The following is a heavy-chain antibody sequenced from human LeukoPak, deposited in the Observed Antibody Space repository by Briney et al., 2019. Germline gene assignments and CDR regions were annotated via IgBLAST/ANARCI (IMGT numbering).Heavy chain of an antibody. Sequence: SETLSLTCTVSGGSISSYYWSWIRQPPGKGLEWIGYIYYSGSTNYNPSLKSRVTISVDTSKNQFSLKLSSVTAADTAVYYCVRVDTATLDAFDIWGQGTMVTVSS. D-gene: IGHD5-18*01. CDR1: GGSISSYY. J-gene: IGHJ3*02. CDR3: VRVDTATLDAFDI. CDR2: IYYSGST. V-gene: IGHV4-59*01.